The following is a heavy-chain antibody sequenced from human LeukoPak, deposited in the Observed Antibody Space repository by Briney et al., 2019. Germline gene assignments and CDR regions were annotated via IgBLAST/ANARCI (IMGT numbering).Heavy chain of an antibody. D-gene: IGHD3-22*01. V-gene: IGHV3-53*01. CDR3: AREYYDNSGGEDAFDI. CDR2: IYSGGST. Sequence: GGSLRLSCAASGFTVSSNYMNWVRQAPGKGLEWVSVIYSGGSTFYADSVEGRFTISRDNSNNTLYLQMNSLRAEDTAMYYCAREYYDNSGGEDAFDIWGPGTMVTVPS. CDR1: GFTVSSNY. J-gene: IGHJ3*02.